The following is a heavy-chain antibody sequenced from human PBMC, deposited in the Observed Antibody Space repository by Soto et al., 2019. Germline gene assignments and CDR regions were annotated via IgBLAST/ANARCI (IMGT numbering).Heavy chain of an antibody. CDR1: GGSISSSSYY. CDR2: IYYSGST. CDR3: SRHERKTYYGKYFQH. J-gene: IGHJ1*01. Sequence: QLQLQESGPGLVKPSETLSLTCTVSGGSISSSSYYWGWIRQPPGKGLEWIGSIYYSGSTYYNPSLKSRVTISVDSSKNQFSLKLSSVTAAVTAVYYCSRHERKTYYGKYFQHWGQGTLVTVSS. D-gene: IGHD4-17*01. V-gene: IGHV4-39*01.